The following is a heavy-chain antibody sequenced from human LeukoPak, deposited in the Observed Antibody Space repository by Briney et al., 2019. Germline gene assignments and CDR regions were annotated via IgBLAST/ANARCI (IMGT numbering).Heavy chain of an antibody. Sequence: ASVKVSCKASGYTFTSYYMHWLRQAPGQGLEWMGIINPSGGSTSYAQKFQGRVTMTRDTSTSTVYMELSSLRSEDTAVYYCATGRRTTGLDYWGQGTLVTVSS. D-gene: IGHD2-8*02. V-gene: IGHV1-46*01. J-gene: IGHJ4*02. CDR3: ATGRRTTGLDY. CDR2: INPSGGST. CDR1: GYTFTSYY.